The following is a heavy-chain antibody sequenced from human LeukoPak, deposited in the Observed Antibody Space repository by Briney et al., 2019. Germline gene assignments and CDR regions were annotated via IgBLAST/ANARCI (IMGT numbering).Heavy chain of an antibody. J-gene: IGHJ4*02. Sequence: GGSLRLSCAAAGFTFSSYGMHWARQAPGKGLEWVAVIWNDGSDKYYADSVKGRFTISRDNSKNTLYLQMNNLRAEDTAVYYCAKPTRGSGSFLTDFCGQGTLVTVSS. V-gene: IGHV3-33*06. D-gene: IGHD1-26*01. CDR1: GFTFSSYG. CDR2: IWNDGSDK. CDR3: AKPTRGSGSFLTDF.